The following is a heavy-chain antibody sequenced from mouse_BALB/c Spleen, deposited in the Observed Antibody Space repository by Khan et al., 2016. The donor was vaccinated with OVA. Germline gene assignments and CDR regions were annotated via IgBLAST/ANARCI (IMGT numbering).Heavy chain of an antibody. CDR1: GYSITSDYA. CDR2: ISYSGST. CDR3: SSELGRYYAMDY. Sequence: EVQLQESGPGLVKPSQSLSLTCTVAGYSITSDYAWNWLRQFPGKKLEWMGYISYSGSTGNNPSLKSRISITRDTSKNQFFLQLNSVTTEDTATYYCSSELGRYYAMDYWGQGTSVTVSS. D-gene: IGHD4-1*01. V-gene: IGHV3-2*02. J-gene: IGHJ4*01.